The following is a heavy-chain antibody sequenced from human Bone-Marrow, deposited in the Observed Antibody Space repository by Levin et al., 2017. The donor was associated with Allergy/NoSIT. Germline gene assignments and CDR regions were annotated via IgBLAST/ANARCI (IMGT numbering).Heavy chain of an antibody. J-gene: IGHJ4*02. D-gene: IGHD1-1*01. CDR1: GFSLSSYGVG. Sequence: PSETLSLTCTFSGFSLSSYGVGVGWIRQPPGKALEWLAVIYWDDDKRYSPSLRSRLSITKDTSKDQVVLTMTNMDTVDTATYYCAQRGSWAGNNWDTGYLEYWGQGTLVTVSS. CDR3: AQRGSWAGNNWDTGYLEY. V-gene: IGHV2-5*02. CDR2: IYWDDDK.